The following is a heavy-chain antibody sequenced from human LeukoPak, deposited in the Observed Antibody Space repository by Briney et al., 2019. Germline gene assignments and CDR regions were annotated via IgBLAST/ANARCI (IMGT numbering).Heavy chain of an antibody. J-gene: IGHJ4*02. CDR3: ARTGFSSEFDY. CDR1: GFTFSDYW. V-gene: IGHV3-74*01. Sequence: GGSLRLFCAASGFTFSDYWMHWVRQAPGKGLIWVSRIYSDGSSATYADSVKGRFTISRDNAKDTLYLQVNNLRAEDTAVYYCARTGFSSEFDYWGQGTLVTVSS. D-gene: IGHD5-18*01. CDR2: IYSDGSSA.